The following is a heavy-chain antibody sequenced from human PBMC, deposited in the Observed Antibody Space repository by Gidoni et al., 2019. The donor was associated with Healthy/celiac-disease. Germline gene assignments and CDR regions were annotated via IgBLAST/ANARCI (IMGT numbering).Heavy chain of an antibody. CDR1: VGSISSSSYY. D-gene: IGHD4-17*01. CDR3: ARRNDYGDYGGDAFDI. Sequence: QLQLQESGPGLVTPSEPLSLPCTVPVGSISSSSYYWGWIRQPPGKGLEWIGSIYYSGSTYYNPSLKSRVTISVDTSKNQFSLKLSSVTAADTAVYYCARRNDYGDYGGDAFDIWGQGTMVTVSS. J-gene: IGHJ3*02. V-gene: IGHV4-39*01. CDR2: IYYSGST.